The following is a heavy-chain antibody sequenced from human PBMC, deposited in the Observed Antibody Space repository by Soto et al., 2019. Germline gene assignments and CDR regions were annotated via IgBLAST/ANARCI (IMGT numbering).Heavy chain of an antibody. Sequence: ASVKVSCKASGYTFTGYYVLWVRQAPGQGPECMGWINPYTGGTNYAQKFQGRVTMTRDTSISTAYMELSKLISDDTAVYYCATQFHHCGGDCYRGPYFGMEVWGQGTTVSVSS. CDR1: GYTFTGYY. D-gene: IGHD2-21*02. J-gene: IGHJ6*01. V-gene: IGHV1-2*02. CDR2: INPYTGGT. CDR3: ATQFHHCGGDCYRGPYFGMEV.